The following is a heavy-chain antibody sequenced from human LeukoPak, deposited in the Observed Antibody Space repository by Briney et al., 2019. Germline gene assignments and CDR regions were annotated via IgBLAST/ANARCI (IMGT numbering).Heavy chain of an antibody. V-gene: IGHV3-7*01. Sequence: PGGSLRLSCGVSEFTFSNYWMSWVRQAPGKGLEWVANIKQDGSEKYYVDSVKGRFTISRDNAKNSLYLQMNTLRAEDTAVYYCAKDSYSKGDFWGQGVLVTVSS. D-gene: IGHD6-13*01. CDR2: IKQDGSEK. CDR1: EFTFSNYW. CDR3: AKDSYSKGDF. J-gene: IGHJ4*02.